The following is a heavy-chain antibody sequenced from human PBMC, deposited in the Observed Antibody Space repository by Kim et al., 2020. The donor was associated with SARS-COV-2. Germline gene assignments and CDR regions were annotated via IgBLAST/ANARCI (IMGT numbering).Heavy chain of an antibody. D-gene: IGHD6-6*01. V-gene: IGHV3-33*01. CDR3: ARGGEAARRVYFDY. Sequence: ADSVKGRFTISRDNSKNTLYLQMNSLRAEDTAVYYCARGGEAARRVYFDYWGQGTLVTVSS. J-gene: IGHJ4*02.